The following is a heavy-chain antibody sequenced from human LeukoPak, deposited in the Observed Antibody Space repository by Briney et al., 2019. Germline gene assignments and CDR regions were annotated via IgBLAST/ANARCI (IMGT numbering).Heavy chain of an antibody. J-gene: IGHJ5*02. CDR2: IYYSGST. V-gene: IGHV4-59*01. CDR3: ARGWPLPGGWFDP. Sequence: GSLRLSCAVSGFICSSYAMSWVRQPPGKGLEWFCYIYYSGSTNYTPSLKRPVTISVDTSKTQFSLKLSSVTAADTAVYYCARGWPLPGGWFDPWGQGTLVTVSS. CDR1: GFICSSYA. D-gene: IGHD2-8*02.